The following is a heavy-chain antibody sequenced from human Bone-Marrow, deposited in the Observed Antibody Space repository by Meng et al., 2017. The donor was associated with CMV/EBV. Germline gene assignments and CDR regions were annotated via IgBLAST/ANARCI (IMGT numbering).Heavy chain of an antibody. CDR3: AREHCSGGDCLWFGP. CDR1: VSSDSAT. Sequence: VSSDSATWNWIRQSPSRGLEWLGRTYFRSKWYNDYASSVKSRITISPDTSKNQFSLQLTSVTPEDTAVYYCAREHCSGGDCLWFGPWGQGTLVTVSS. CDR2: TYFRSKWYN. J-gene: IGHJ5*02. D-gene: IGHD2-15*01. V-gene: IGHV6-1*01.